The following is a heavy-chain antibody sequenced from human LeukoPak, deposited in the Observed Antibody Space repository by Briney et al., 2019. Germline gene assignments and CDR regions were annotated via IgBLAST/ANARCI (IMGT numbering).Heavy chain of an antibody. D-gene: IGHD3-9*01. CDR3: ARVAAMTGTVIDL. V-gene: IGHV3-7*01. CDR2: IKQDGSEK. J-gene: IGHJ5*02. Sequence: GGSLRLSCAASGFTLSSYWMSWVRQAPGKGLEWVANIKQDGSEKYYVDSVKGRFTISRDNAQNSLFLQMSSLRGEDTAVYYCARVAAMTGTVIDLWGQGTLVTVSS. CDR1: GFTLSSYW.